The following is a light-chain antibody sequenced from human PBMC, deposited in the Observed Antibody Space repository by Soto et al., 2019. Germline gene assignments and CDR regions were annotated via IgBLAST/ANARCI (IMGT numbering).Light chain of an antibody. J-gene: IGKJ5*01. CDR2: GVS. V-gene: IGKV3-20*01. Sequence: EIVLTQSPGTLSLSPGERATLSCRASQSVSSTYLAWYQQKPGQAPRLLIYGVSSRATGIPDRFSGSGSGTDFTLTISSLEPEDFAVYYCQHGGTFGQGTRLEIK. CDR1: QSVSSTY. CDR3: QHGGT.